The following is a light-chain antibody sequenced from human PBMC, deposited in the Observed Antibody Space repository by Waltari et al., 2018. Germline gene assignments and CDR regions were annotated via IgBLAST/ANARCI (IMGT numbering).Light chain of an antibody. V-gene: IGLV2-23*02. CDR1: SGAVGSFKL. CDR2: EVN. CDR3: CSYAGGSVI. Sequence: QSGLTQPASVSGSPGPSITISRPGSSGAVGSFKLVSWYQRHTGKAPKLIISEVNDRPSGVSNRFSGSKSGNTASLTISGLQAEDEADYYCCSYAGGSVIFGGGTKLTVL. J-gene: IGLJ2*01.